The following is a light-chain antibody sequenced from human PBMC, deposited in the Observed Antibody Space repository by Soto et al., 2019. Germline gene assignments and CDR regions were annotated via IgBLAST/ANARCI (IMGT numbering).Light chain of an antibody. J-gene: IGKJ1*01. CDR1: QSVSSSS. Sequence: EIVLTQSPGTLSLSPGERATLSCRASQSVSSSSLAWYQQKPGQAPRLLIDGASSRATGIPDRFSGSGSETDFTLSISRLEPEAFAVYYCQQYGSSPRTFGQGTKVEIK. CDR3: QQYGSSPRT. CDR2: GAS. V-gene: IGKV3-20*01.